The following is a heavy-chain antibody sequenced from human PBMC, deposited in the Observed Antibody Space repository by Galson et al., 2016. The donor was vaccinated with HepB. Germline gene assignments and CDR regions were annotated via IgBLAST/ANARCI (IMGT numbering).Heavy chain of an antibody. Sequence: SLRLSCAVSGFAVSSNYMSWLRQAPGKGLEWVSLIYSGGSTYYADSVKGRFTISRDNSKNTLYLQMNSLRAEDTAVYYFARDLAAAWGYFDCWGQGTLVTVSS. CDR3: ARDLAAAWGYFDC. D-gene: IGHD6-13*01. J-gene: IGHJ4*02. CDR2: IYSGGST. V-gene: IGHV3-53*01. CDR1: GFAVSSNY.